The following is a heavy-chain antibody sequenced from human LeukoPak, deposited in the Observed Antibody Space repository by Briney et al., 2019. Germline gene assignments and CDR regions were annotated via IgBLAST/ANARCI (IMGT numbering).Heavy chain of an antibody. Sequence: PGGSLRLSCAASGFTVSSNYMSWVRQAPGKGLEWVSVIYSGGSTYYADSVKGRFTISRDNSKNTLYLQMSSLRAEDTAVYYCAREDPSPQIAAAGTFNWGQGTLVTVSS. CDR1: GFTVSSNY. J-gene: IGHJ4*02. CDR3: AREDPSPQIAAAGTFN. CDR2: IYSGGST. V-gene: IGHV3-66*01. D-gene: IGHD6-13*01.